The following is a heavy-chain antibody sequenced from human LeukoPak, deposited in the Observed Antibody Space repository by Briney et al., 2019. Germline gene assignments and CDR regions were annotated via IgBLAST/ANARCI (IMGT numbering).Heavy chain of an antibody. CDR1: GYTFTSYY. Sequence: EASVKVSCKASGYTFTSYYMHWVRQAPGQGLEWMGIINPSGGSTSYAQKFQGRVTMTRDTSTSTVYMELSSLRSEDTDVYYCARIGRQQLVAGWFDPRGQGTLVTVSS. CDR3: ARIGRQQLVAGWFDP. D-gene: IGHD6-13*01. V-gene: IGHV1-46*01. CDR2: INPSGGST. J-gene: IGHJ5*02.